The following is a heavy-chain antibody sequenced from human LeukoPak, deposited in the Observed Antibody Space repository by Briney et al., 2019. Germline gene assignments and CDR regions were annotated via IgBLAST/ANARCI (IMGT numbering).Heavy chain of an antibody. CDR2: ISYDGSNK. CDR1: GFTFSSYA. J-gene: IGHJ6*02. CDR3: ARAITIFVMDV. V-gene: IGHV3-30*04. D-gene: IGHD3-3*01. Sequence: SGGSLRLSCAASGFTFSSYAMHWVRQAPGKGLEWVAVISYDGSNKYYADSVKGRFTISRDNSKNTLYLQMNGLRAEDTAVYYCARAITIFVMDVWGQGTTVTVSS.